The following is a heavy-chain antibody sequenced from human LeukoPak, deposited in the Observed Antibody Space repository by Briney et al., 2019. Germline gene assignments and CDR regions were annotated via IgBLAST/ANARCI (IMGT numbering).Heavy chain of an antibody. Sequence: ASVTLSCKASGGTFSSDAINWVRQAPGQGLEWMGGTIPILVTPHYAQKFQGRVTITADESTSTAYMELSSLRSDDTAVYYCARAGGDYGQPMDYWGQGSLVTVSS. D-gene: IGHD4-17*01. V-gene: IGHV1-69*13. J-gene: IGHJ4*02. CDR3: ARAGGDYGQPMDY. CDR1: GGTFSSDA. CDR2: TIPILVTP.